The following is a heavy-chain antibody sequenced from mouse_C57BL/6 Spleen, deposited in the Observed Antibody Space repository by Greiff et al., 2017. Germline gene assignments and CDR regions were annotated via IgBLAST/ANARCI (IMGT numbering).Heavy chain of an antibody. CDR2: IYPGSGNT. CDR1: GYTFTDYY. CDR3: ARNYYGYQAWFAY. J-gene: IGHJ3*01. Sequence: VQLQQPGPELVKPGASVKISCKASGYTFTDYYINWVKQRPGQGLEWIGGIYPGSGNTKYNEKFKGKATVTVDTSSSTAYMQLSSLTSEDAAVYFCARNYYGYQAWFAYWGQGTLVTVSA. D-gene: IGHD1-1*01. V-gene: IGHV1-84*01.